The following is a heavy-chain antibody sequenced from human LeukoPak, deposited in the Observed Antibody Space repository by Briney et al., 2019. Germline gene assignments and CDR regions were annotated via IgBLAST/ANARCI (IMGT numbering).Heavy chain of an antibody. CDR1: GFTVNSNY. CDR2: IYSGGST. CDR3: ASMYFSQYLQH. D-gene: IGHD2-8*01. J-gene: IGHJ1*01. Sequence: GGSLRLSCAASGFTVNSNYMSWVRQAPGKGLEWVSVIYSGGSTYYADSVKGRFTISRDNSKNTPYLQMNSLRAEDTAVYYCASMYFSQYLQHWGQGTLVTVSS. V-gene: IGHV3-53*01.